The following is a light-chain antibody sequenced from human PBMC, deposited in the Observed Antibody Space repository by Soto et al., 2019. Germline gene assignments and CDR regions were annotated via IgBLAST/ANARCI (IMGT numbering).Light chain of an antibody. Sequence: DIQMTHSPSTLSASVGDRVTITCRASQSISSWLAWYQQKKGKAPKLLIYDASSLESGVPSRFSGSGSGTEFNLTISSLQTDDFATYYCQQFNTSPWTFGQGTKVDIK. CDR1: QSISSW. CDR3: QQFNTSPWT. V-gene: IGKV1-5*01. CDR2: DAS. J-gene: IGKJ1*01.